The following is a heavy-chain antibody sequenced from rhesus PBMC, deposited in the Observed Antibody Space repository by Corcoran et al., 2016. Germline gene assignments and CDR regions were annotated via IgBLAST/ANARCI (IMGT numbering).Heavy chain of an antibody. V-gene: IGHV4-99*01. CDR1: GYSISSGYY. J-gene: IGHJ4*01. CDR3: ARQSSYAYYFDY. D-gene: IGHD4-4*01. Sequence: QVQLQESGPGLVKPSETLSLTCAVSGYSISSGYYWGWIRQPHGKGLGWSGYIGGSSGGPYYNPSRKGRVTISKDTSKNQSSRKLSSVTAADTAVYYCARQSSYAYYFDYWGQGVLVTVSS. CDR2: IGGSSGGP.